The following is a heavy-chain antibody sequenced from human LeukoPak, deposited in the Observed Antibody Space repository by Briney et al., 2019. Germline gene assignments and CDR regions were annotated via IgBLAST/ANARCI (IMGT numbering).Heavy chain of an antibody. Sequence: ASVKVSCKASGYTFTSYGISWVRQAPGQGLEWMGWINPNSGGTNYAQKFQGRVTMTRDTSISTAYMELSRLRSDDTAVYYCARDRGIQLWCDFDYWGQGTLVTVSS. J-gene: IGHJ4*02. CDR2: INPNSGGT. V-gene: IGHV1-2*02. CDR1: GYTFTSYG. CDR3: ARDRGIQLWCDFDY. D-gene: IGHD5-18*01.